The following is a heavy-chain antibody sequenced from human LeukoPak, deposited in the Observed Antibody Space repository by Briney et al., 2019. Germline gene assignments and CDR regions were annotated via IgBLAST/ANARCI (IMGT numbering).Heavy chain of an antibody. J-gene: IGHJ4*02. CDR3: ARAVWWQGKYYFDY. Sequence: GSLRLSCAASGFTFSDYYMSWIRQAPGKGLEWVSYISSSSSYTNYADSVKGRFTISRDNAKNSLYLQMNSLRAEDTAVYYCARAVWWQGKYYFDYWGQGTLVTVSS. CDR1: GFTFSDYY. CDR2: ISSSSSYT. D-gene: IGHD2-21*01. V-gene: IGHV3-11*06.